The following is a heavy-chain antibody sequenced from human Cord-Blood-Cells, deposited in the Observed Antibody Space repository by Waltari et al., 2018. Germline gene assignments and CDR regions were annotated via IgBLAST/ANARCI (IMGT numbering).Heavy chain of an antibody. V-gene: IGHV1-3*01. CDR2: INAGNGNK. D-gene: IGHD6-13*01. Sequence: QVQLVQSGAEVKKPGASVKVSCKASGYTFTSYAMHWVRQAPGQRLEWMGWINAGNGNKKYSQKFQGRVTITRDTSASTAYMELSSLRSEDTAVYYCARVGGYSSSWFDYWGQGTLVTVSS. J-gene: IGHJ4*02. CDR1: GYTFTSYA. CDR3: ARVGGYSSSWFDY.